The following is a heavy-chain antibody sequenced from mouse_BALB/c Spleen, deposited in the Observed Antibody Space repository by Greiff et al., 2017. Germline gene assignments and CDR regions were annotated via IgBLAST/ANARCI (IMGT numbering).Heavy chain of an antibody. CDR3: TRVGGGP. J-gene: IGHJ2*01. CDR1: GFTFSSYT. CDR2: ISSGGSYT. Sequence: EVKLMESGGGLVKPGGSLKLSCAASGFTFSSYTMSWVRQTPEKRLEWVATISSGGSYTYYPDSVKGRFTISRDNAKNTLYLQMSSLKSEDTAMYYCTRVGGGPWGQGTTLTVSS. V-gene: IGHV5-6-4*01.